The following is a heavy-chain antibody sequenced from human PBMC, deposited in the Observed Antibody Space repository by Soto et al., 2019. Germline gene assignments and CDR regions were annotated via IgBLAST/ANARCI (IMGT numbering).Heavy chain of an antibody. J-gene: IGHJ6*02. D-gene: IGHD6-13*01. CDR2: IIPIFGTA. Sequence: ASVKVSCKASGGTFSSYAISWVRQAPGQGLEWMGGIIPIFGTANYAQKFQGRVTITADESTSTAYMELSSLRSEDTAVYYCARGIPEVAAAGTHYYYGMDVWGQGTTVTVSS. CDR1: GGTFSSYA. V-gene: IGHV1-69*13. CDR3: ARGIPEVAAAGTHYYYGMDV.